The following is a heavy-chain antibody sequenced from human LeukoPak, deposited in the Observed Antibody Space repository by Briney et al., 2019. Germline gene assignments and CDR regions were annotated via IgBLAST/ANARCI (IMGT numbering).Heavy chain of an antibody. CDR3: VRDPHIVVVPAARVYYFDF. J-gene: IGHJ4*02. V-gene: IGHV3-23*01. CDR1: GFTFSSYA. D-gene: IGHD2-2*01. Sequence: GGSLRLSCAASGFTFSSYAMNWVRQAPGKGLEWVSAITSAGNTYYADSVKGRFTISRDNAKNSLYLQMDSLRAEDTAVYYCVRDPHIVVVPAARVYYFDFWGQGTLVTVSS. CDR2: ITSAGNT.